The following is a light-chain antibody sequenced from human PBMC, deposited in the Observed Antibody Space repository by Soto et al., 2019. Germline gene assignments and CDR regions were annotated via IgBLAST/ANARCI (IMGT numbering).Light chain of an antibody. CDR2: DTS. CDR1: TGAVTSGHY. CDR3: LVIYTGVGEV. J-gene: IGLJ1*01. Sequence: QAVVTQEPSLTVSPGGTVTLTCGSSTGAVTSGHYPHWFQQKPGQAPRTLIYDTSIKHSWTPARFSGSLLGGKAALTLSGAQPEDEADYYCLVIYTGVGEVFGTGTKVIVL. V-gene: IGLV7-46*01.